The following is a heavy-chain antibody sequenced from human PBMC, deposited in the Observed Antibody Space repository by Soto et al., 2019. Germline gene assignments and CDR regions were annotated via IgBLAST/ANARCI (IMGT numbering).Heavy chain of an antibody. J-gene: IGHJ4*02. D-gene: IGHD2-8*02. CDR1: GGSFSGYY. CDR3: ARDKITGLFDS. V-gene: IGHV4-34*01. CDR2: INHSGST. Sequence: QVQLQQWGAGLLKPSETLSLTCAVYGGSFSGYYWTWIRQPPGTGLEWIGEINHSGSTKYNTSLQRRVTRSVDKSKSQFSLKLTYVTAADAAVYYCARDKITGLFDSWGQGTLVTVSS.